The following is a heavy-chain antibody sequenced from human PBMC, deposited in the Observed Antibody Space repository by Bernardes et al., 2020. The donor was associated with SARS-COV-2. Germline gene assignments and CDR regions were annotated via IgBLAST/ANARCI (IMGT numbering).Heavy chain of an antibody. CDR1: AFTFGDHS. D-gene: IGHD3-10*01. CDR2: ISGSSSYK. J-gene: IGHJ2*01. Sequence: GGSLRLSCDASAFTFGDHSMNWVRHVPGKGLEWVSSISGSSSYKYYADSVRGRFTISRDNAKNSLFLQMNSLRVDDTAVYYCARDRGRAPLMYWHFDLWGRGTSVTVSS. CDR3: ARDRGRAPLMYWHFDL. V-gene: IGHV3-21*06.